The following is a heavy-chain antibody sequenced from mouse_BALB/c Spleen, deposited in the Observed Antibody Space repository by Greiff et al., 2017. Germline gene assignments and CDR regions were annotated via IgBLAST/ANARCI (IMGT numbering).Heavy chain of an antibody. CDR2: INPSTGYT. Sequence: QVQLQQSGAELAKPGASVKMSCKASGYTFTSYWMHWVKQRPGQGLEWIGYINPSTGYTEYNQKFKDKATLTADKSSSTAYMQLSSLTSEDSAVYYCARERAYYGNWFAYWGQGTLVTVSA. D-gene: IGHD2-10*01. CDR3: ARERAYYGNWFAY. J-gene: IGHJ3*01. CDR1: GYTFTSYW. V-gene: IGHV1-7*01.